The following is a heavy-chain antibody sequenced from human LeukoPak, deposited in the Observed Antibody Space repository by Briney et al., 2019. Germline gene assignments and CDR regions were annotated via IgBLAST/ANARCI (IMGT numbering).Heavy chain of an antibody. V-gene: IGHV4-39*01. CDR2: IYYTGST. J-gene: IGHJ4*02. CDR3: ARHRGSPYSGSYYYFDF. CDR1: GGSIISSTYH. Sequence: SETLSLTCTVSGGSIISSTYHWGRIRQPPGKGLEWTGSIYYTGSTYYNPSLKSRVTISVDTSRNQFSLKLSSVTAADTAVYYCARHRGSPYSGSYYYFDFWGQGTLVTVSS. D-gene: IGHD1-26*01.